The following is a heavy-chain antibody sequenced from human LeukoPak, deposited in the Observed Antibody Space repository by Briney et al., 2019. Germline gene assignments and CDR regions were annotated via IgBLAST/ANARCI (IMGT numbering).Heavy chain of an antibody. J-gene: IGHJ4*02. CDR1: GFTFSSYA. Sequence: PGGSLRLSCAASGFTFSSYAMHWVRQAPGKGLEWVAVISYDGSNKYYADSVKGRFTISRDNSKNTLYLQMNSLRAEDTAVYYCAKGSVVRGVMGRLPLTAPDYWGQGTLVTVSS. CDR2: ISYDGSNK. V-gene: IGHV3-30*04. CDR3: AKGSVVRGVMGRLPLTAPDY. D-gene: IGHD3-10*01.